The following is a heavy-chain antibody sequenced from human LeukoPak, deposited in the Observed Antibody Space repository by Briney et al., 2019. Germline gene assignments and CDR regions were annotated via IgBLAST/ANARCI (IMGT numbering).Heavy chain of an antibody. D-gene: IGHD4/OR15-4a*01. CDR3: AREWRGAFDY. Sequence: PGGSLRLSCATSGFTFSTYTMNWVRQAPGKGLEWVSYISSSSGTIYYADSVKGRFTISRDNAKNSLYLQMNSLRAEDTAVYYCAREWRGAFDYWGQGTLVTVS. CDR2: ISSSSGTI. CDR1: GFTFSTYT. V-gene: IGHV3-48*01. J-gene: IGHJ4*02.